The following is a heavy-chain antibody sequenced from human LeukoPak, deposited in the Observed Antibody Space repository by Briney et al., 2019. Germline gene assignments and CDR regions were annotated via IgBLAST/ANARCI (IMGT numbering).Heavy chain of an antibody. CDR3: ATDYGGNYGAFDY. J-gene: IGHJ4*02. CDR2: ISSGISTN. D-gene: IGHD4-23*01. V-gene: IGHV3-48*01. CDR1: GFTFSSYS. Sequence: GGSLRLSCAASGFTFSSYSMNWVRQAPGKGLEWVSYISSGISTNSHADSVKGRFTISRDNAKNSLFLQMNSLRAEDTSVYYCATDYGGNYGAFDYWGQGTLVTVSS.